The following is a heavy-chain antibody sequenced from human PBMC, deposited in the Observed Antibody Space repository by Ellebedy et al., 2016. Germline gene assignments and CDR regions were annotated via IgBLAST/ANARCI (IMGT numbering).Heavy chain of an antibody. V-gene: IGHV4-30-2*01. J-gene: IGHJ5*02. D-gene: IGHD3-3*01. CDR3: AREGRRFWVDP. CDR2: IYHSGST. CDR1: GGSISSGGYS. Sequence: SETLSLTCAVSGGSISSGGYSWSWIRQPPGKGLEWIGYIYHSGSTYYNPSLKSRVTISVARSKNQFSLKLSSVTAADTAVYYCAREGRRFWVDPWGQGTLVTVSS.